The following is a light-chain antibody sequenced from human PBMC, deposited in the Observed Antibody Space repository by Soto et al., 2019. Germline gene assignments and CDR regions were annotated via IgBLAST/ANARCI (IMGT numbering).Light chain of an antibody. J-gene: IGKJ5*01. V-gene: IGKV3-20*01. CDR3: QQYGWSPPIT. CDR1: QSVGNNY. CDR2: HAS. Sequence: DIVLTQSPGTLSLSPGKRATLSCWASQSVGNNYLAWYQQEPGQAPRLLIYHASSRATGIPDRFSGSGSGTDFTLTISRLEPEDFAVYYCQQYGWSPPITFGQGTRLE.